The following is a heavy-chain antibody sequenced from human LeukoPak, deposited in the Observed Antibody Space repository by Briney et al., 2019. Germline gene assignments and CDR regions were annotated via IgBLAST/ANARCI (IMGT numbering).Heavy chain of an antibody. V-gene: IGHV1-58*02. CDR3: PAGPYFDFVRGLVNMDV. J-gene: IGHJ6*03. CDR1: GFTFTRSA. CDR2: IIVGSGNT. D-gene: IGHD3-3*01. Sequence: ASVTVSCPASGFTFTRSAMQWVRQARGQGLEWIGWIIVGSGNTNYAQKFQERVTITWDNSTNSAYMELNSLNPGDTALYYPPAGPYFDFVRGLVNMDVCGEGTTVTVP.